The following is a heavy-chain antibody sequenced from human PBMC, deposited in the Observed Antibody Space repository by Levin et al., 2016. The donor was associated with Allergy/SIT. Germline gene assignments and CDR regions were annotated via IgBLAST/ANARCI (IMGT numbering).Heavy chain of an antibody. CDR1: GFTFSTYA. CDR3: AKDHNMDYVWGSWGY. Sequence: GESLKISCAASGFTFSTYAMSWVRQAPGKGLEWVSGISGSGGTTYYADSVKGRFTISRDNSKNTLYLQMNSLRAEDTAVYYCAKDHNMDYVWGSWGYWGQGTLVTVSS. J-gene: IGHJ4*02. D-gene: IGHD3-16*01. CDR2: ISGSGGTT. V-gene: IGHV3-23*01.